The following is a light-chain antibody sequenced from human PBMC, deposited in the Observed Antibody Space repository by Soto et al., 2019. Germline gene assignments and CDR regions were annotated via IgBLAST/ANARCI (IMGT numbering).Light chain of an antibody. CDR2: GAS. V-gene: IGKV1-9*01. J-gene: IGKJ4*01. CDR3: QQYDNIPLT. Sequence: DIQFTQSPYFLSASVGDRVTITCRASQGIGSYLAWYQQTTGKAPKLLISGASTLQAGVPSRFSGSGSGTEFTFPISSLEPEDVETYYCQQYDNIPLTFGGGTKVDIK. CDR1: QGIGSY.